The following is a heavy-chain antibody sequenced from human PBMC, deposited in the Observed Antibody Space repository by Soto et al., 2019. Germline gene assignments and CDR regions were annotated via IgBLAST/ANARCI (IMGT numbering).Heavy chain of an antibody. CDR2: IKQDGSER. CDR3: ATAGSHDHFGL. D-gene: IGHD3-16*01. J-gene: IGHJ3*01. CDR1: GFPFSSYW. V-gene: IGHV3-7*03. Sequence: EVQLVESGGGLVQPGGSLRLSCAASGFPFSSYWMNWLRQAPGKGLEWVANIKQDGSERYYVDSVKGRFTISRDNAKNSLYLQMNSLRAEDTAMYYCATAGSHDHFGLWGQGTMVTVS.